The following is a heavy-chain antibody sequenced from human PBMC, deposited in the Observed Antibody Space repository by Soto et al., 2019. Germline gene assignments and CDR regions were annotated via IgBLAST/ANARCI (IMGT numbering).Heavy chain of an antibody. CDR3: AREWSPPLAVFDY. CDR1: GFTVTTCC. D-gene: IGHD1-26*01. CDR2: IKQDGSEK. Sequence: GTLRLSCAASGFTVTTCCMSWGWQAPGKGLEWVANIKQDGSEKYYVDSVRGRFTISRDNAWNSVSLQMNSLGVEDTAVYFCAREWSPPLAVFDYWGQGVLVTVSS. J-gene: IGHJ4*02. V-gene: IGHV3-7*03.